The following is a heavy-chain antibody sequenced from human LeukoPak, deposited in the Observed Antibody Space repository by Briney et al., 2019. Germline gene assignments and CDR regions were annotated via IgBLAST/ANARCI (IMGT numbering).Heavy chain of an antibody. Sequence: GGSLRISCAASGFTFDTYTMNWVRQAPGKGLEWVSSISRTVGYIYYADSVKGRFTISRDNAKNSLYLHMNILRDEDTAVYYCASGDTNEGFDYWGQGTLVTVSS. CDR3: ASGDTNEGFDY. J-gene: IGHJ4*02. D-gene: IGHD5-18*01. CDR2: ISRTVGYI. V-gene: IGHV3-21*06. CDR1: GFTFDTYT.